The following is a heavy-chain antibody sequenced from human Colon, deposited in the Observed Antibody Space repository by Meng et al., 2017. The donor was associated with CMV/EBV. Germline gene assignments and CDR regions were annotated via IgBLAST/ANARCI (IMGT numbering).Heavy chain of an antibody. J-gene: IGHJ4*02. Sequence: VELVESGGGLVQPGGSLGLSCAAPGFTFSSKWMHWVRQGPGKGLVWVSRINTDGSTTYYADSVKGRFTISRDNAKNTLYLQMNSLRAEDTAVYYCASRDYWGQGTLVTVSS. V-gene: IGHV3-74*01. CDR1: GFTFSSKW. CDR3: ASRDY. CDR2: INTDGSTT.